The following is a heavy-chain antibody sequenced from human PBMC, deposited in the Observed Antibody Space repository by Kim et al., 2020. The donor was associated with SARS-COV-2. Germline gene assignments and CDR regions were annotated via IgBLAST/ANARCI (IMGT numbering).Heavy chain of an antibody. V-gene: IGHV3-9*01. J-gene: IGHJ4*02. D-gene: IGHD6-19*01. Sequence: SVKRRFTISRDNARNSLYMQMDSLRPEDTAFYYCAKDLTPSVAGFRAGSDSWGQGTLVTVSS. CDR3: AKDLTPSVAGFRAGSDS.